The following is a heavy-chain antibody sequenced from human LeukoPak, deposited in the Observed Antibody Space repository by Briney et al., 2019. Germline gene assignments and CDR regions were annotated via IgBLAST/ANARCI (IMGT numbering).Heavy chain of an antibody. J-gene: IGHJ4*02. D-gene: IGHD3/OR15-3a*01. CDR1: GFTFSSYS. CDR3: ARSANVRLRRSQGDWEGRYFDY. CDR2: ISSSSSYI. V-gene: IGHV3-21*01. Sequence: GGSLRLSCAASGFTFSSYSMNWARQAPGKGLEWVSSISSSSSYIYYADSVKGRFTISRDNAKNSLYLQMNSLRAEDTAVYYCARSANVRLRRSQGDWEGRYFDYWGQGTLVTVSS.